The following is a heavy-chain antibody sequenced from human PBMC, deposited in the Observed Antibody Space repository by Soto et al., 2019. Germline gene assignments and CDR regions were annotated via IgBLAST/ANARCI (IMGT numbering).Heavy chain of an antibody. Sequence: QVQLVQSGAEVKKPGASVKVSCKASGYTFNSYYIHWVRQAPGQGLEWMGWINPNSDVSGYAQSFQGRVTMTRDMSMTTAYMDLTRLRSDDTAVYYCVRVGLNRNYDFDFWGQGTLITVSS. CDR3: VRVGLNRNYDFDF. D-gene: IGHD3-16*01. CDR1: GYTFNSYY. V-gene: IGHV1-2*02. CDR2: INPNSDVS. J-gene: IGHJ4*02.